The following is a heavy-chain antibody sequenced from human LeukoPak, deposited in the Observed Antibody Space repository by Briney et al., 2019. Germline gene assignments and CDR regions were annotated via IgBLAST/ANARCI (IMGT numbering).Heavy chain of an antibody. Sequence: SETLSLTCAVYGGSFSVYYLSWIRQPPGKGLEWIGEINHSGSTNYNPSLKSRVTISVDTSKNQFSLKLSSVTAADTAVYYCARGLWQQLGNDYWGQGTLVTVSS. CDR3: ARGLWQQLGNDY. V-gene: IGHV4-34*01. CDR2: INHSGST. D-gene: IGHD6-13*01. CDR1: GGSFSVYY. J-gene: IGHJ4*02.